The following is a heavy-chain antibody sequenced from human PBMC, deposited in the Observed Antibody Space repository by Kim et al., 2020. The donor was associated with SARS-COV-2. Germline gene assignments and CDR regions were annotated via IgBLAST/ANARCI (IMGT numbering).Heavy chain of an antibody. CDR3: ARSSSTSCPCYYMDV. CDR1: GFTFSTYW. Sequence: GVLRLSCAASGFTFSTYWMYWVRQAPGKGLVWVSRISSDGITTNYADSVKGRFTISRDNAKNTLYLQMDSLRAEDTAVYYCARSSSTSCPCYYMDVWGKGTTVTVSS. J-gene: IGHJ6*03. D-gene: IGHD2-2*01. V-gene: IGHV3-74*01. CDR2: ISSDGITT.